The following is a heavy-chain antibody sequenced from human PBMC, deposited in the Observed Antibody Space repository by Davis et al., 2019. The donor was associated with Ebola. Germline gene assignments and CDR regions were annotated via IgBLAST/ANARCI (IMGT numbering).Heavy chain of an antibody. CDR2: ISSSGSTI. CDR3: ARDLGCGGDCYYDAFDI. CDR1: GFTFSDYY. Sequence: GESLKISCAASGFTFSDYYMSWIRQAPGKGLEWVSYISSSGSTIYYADSVKGRFTISRDNAKNSLYLQMNSLRDEDTAVYYCARDLGCGGDCYYDAFDIWGQGTMVTVSS. V-gene: IGHV3-11*04. J-gene: IGHJ3*02. D-gene: IGHD2-21*02.